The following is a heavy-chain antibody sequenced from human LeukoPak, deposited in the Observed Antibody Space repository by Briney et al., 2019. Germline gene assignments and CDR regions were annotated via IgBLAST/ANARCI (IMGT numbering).Heavy chain of an antibody. Sequence: GASVKVSCKASGYTFTGYYMHWVRQAPGQGLEWMGIINPSGGSTSYAQKFQGRVTMTRDTSTSTVYMELSSLRSEDTAVYYCAREGNGYTGFDYWGQGTLVTVSS. CDR3: AREGNGYTGFDY. V-gene: IGHV1-46*01. CDR2: INPSGGST. D-gene: IGHD5-24*01. CDR1: GYTFTGYY. J-gene: IGHJ4*02.